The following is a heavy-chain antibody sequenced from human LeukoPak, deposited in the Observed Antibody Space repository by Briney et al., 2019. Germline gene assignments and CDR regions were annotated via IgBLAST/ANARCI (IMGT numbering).Heavy chain of an antibody. J-gene: IGHJ6*04. CDR3: AELGITMIGGV. CDR2: ISSSGSTI. Sequence: GGSLRLSCAASEFTFRNFDMQWVRQAPGKGLEWVSYISSSGSTIYYADSVKGRFTISRDNAKNSLYLQMNSLRAEDTAVYYCAELGITMIGGVWGKGTTVTISS. V-gene: IGHV3-48*03. CDR1: EFTFRNFD. D-gene: IGHD3-10*02.